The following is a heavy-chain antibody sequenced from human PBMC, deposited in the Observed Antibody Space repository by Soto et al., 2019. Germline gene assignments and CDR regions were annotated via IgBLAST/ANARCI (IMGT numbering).Heavy chain of an antibody. CDR1: GGSISSSSYY. Sequence: SETLSLTCTVSGGSISSSSYYWGWIRQPPGKGLEWIGSIYYSGSTYYNPSLKSRVTISVDTSKNQFSLKLSSVTAADTAVYYCARHVGDGYCSGGSGTTTGSTPGCCFDPWGQGTLVTVSS. J-gene: IGHJ5*02. V-gene: IGHV4-39*01. CDR3: ARHVGDGYCSGGSGTTTGSTPGCCFDP. CDR2: IYYSGST. D-gene: IGHD2-15*01.